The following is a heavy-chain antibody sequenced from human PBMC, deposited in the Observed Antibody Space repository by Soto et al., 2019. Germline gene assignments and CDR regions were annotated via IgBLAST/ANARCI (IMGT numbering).Heavy chain of an antibody. Sequence: ASVKVSCKASGYTFTGYYMHWVRQAPGQGLEWMGWINPNSGGTNYAQKFQGWVTMTRDTSISTAYMELSRLRSDDTAVYYCASGPHQACGIVGAEPPLYYYGMDVWGQGTTVTVSS. CDR2: INPNSGGT. CDR1: GYTFTGYY. CDR3: ASGPHQACGIVGAEPPLYYYGMDV. V-gene: IGHV1-2*04. J-gene: IGHJ6*02. D-gene: IGHD1-26*01.